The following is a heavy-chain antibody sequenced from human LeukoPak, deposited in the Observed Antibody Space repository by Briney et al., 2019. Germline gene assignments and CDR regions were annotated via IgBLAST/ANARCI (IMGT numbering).Heavy chain of an antibody. D-gene: IGHD3-16*01. CDR1: GYTFTNYY. J-gene: IGHJ4*02. CDR3: ARGGHGVDY. CDR2: INPNNSDT. V-gene: IGHV1-2*02. Sequence: GASVKVSCKASGYTFTNYYIHWVRQAPGQGLEWMGWINPNNSDTNYAQKFHGRVTMTRGTSISTAYMELSRLKSDDTAVYYCARGGHGVDYWGQGTLVTVSS.